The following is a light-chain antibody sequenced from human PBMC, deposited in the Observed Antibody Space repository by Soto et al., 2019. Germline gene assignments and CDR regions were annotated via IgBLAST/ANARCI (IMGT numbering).Light chain of an antibody. CDR1: SSDVGGYNY. V-gene: IGLV2-14*01. J-gene: IGLJ1*01. Sequence: QSALTQAASVSGSPGQSITISCTGTSSDVGGYNYVSWYQQYPGKAPKLMIHDVSNRPSGVSDRFSGSKSGNTASLTISGLQAESEADYDCREYNSSRVKVFGTGPKGTVL. CDR2: DVS. CDR3: REYNSSRVKV.